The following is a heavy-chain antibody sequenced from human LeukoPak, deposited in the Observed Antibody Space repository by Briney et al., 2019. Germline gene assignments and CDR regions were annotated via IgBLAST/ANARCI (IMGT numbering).Heavy chain of an antibody. V-gene: IGHV3-64D*06. CDR3: VKDRGSGSPRYFQH. J-gene: IGHJ1*01. CDR1: GFTFSSYA. CDR2: ISSNGGST. Sequence: PGGSLRLSCAASGFTFSSYAMSWVRQAPGKGLEYVSAISSNGGSTYYADSVKGRFTISRDNSKNTLYLQMSSLRAEDTAVYYCVKDRGSGSPRYFQHWGQGTLVTVSS. D-gene: IGHD3-10*01.